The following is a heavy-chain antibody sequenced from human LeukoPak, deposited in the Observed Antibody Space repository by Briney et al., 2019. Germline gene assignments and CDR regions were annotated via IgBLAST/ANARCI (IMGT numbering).Heavy chain of an antibody. CDR1: GYTLIELF. Sequence: ASVKVSCKVSGYTLIELFMHWVRQAPGKGLEWMGGFDPEDGETIYAQKFQGRVTMTEDTSTDTAYMELSSLRSEDTAVYYCATLLAAADSLWGQGTLVTVSS. J-gene: IGHJ4*02. CDR2: FDPEDGET. D-gene: IGHD6-13*01. CDR3: ATLLAAADSL. V-gene: IGHV1-24*01.